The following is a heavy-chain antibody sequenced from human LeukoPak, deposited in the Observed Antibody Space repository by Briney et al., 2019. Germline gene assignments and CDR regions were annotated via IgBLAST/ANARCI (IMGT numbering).Heavy chain of an antibody. D-gene: IGHD6-19*01. CDR2: MNPNSGNT. CDR3: ARGPQWRGDSYYMDV. CDR1: GYTLTNFD. Sequence: GASVKVPCKGSGYTLTNFDINWVRQATGQGLEWMGWMNPNSGNTGSAQKLQGRVTMTMNTSISTAYIELSSLRSEDTAVYYCARGPQWRGDSYYMDVWGRGTTVTVSS. V-gene: IGHV1-8*01. J-gene: IGHJ6*03.